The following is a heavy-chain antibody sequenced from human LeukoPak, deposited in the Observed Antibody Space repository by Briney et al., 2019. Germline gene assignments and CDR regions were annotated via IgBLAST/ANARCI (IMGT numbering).Heavy chain of an antibody. J-gene: IGHJ4*02. CDR3: ARHRPYCGGDCPYYFIDY. V-gene: IGHV4-59*11. CDR1: GGSISSPY. CDR2: ILYDGRTNYT. D-gene: IGHD2-21*02. Sequence: SETLSLTCTVSGGSISSPYWSWIRQPPGKGPEGIANILYDGRTNYTNYTPSLKSRVTISVDMSMNQVSLHLSSVTAADTAVYYCARHRPYCGGDCPYYFIDYWGQGTLVSVSS.